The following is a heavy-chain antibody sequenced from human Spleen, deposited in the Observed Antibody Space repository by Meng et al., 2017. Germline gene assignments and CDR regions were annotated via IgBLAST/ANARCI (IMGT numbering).Heavy chain of an antibody. CDR2: IYWNDDK. V-gene: IGHV2-5*01. J-gene: IGHJ3*02. D-gene: IGHD7-27*01. CDR3: AHSPQALLAWGAFDI. CDR1: GFSLSTSGVG. Sequence: SGPTLVKPTQTLTLTCTFSGFSLSTSGVGVGWIRQPPGKALEWLALIYWNDDKRYSPSLKSRLTITKDTSKNQVVLTMTNMDPVDTATYYCAHSPQALLAWGAFDIWGQGTMVTVSS.